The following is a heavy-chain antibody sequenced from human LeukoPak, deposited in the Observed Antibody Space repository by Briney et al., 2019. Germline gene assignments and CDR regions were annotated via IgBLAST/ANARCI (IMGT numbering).Heavy chain of an antibody. J-gene: IGHJ4*02. V-gene: IGHV1-69*05. CDR3: ASLEYSSSLDCFDY. CDR1: GGTFSSYA. D-gene: IGHD6-6*01. Sequence: GASVKVSCKASGGTFSSYAISWVRQAPGQGLEWMGRIIPIFGTANYAQKFQGRVTITTDESASTAYMELSSLRSEDTAVYYCASLEYSSSLDCFDYWGQGTLVTVSS. CDR2: IIPIFGTA.